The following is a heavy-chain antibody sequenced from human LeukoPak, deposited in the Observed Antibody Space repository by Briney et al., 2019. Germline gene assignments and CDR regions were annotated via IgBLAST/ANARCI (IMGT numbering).Heavy chain of an antibody. CDR3: AKDHGSGSYYAPIRFDF. CDR2: ISYDGSNK. V-gene: IGHV3-30*18. Sequence: GSLRLSCTASDFTFSSYGMHWVRQAPGKGLEWVAVISYDGSNKYYADSVKGRFTISRDNSKNTLYLQMNSLRAEDTAVYYCAKDHGSGSYYAPIRFDFWGQGTLVTVSS. CDR1: DFTFSSYG. D-gene: IGHD3-10*01. J-gene: IGHJ4*02.